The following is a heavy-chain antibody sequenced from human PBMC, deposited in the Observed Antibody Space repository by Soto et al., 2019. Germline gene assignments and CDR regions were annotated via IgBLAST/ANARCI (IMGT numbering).Heavy chain of an antibody. CDR3: ARRWGDHFGY. V-gene: IGHV4-59*08. J-gene: IGHJ4*02. CDR1: GGSISSYY. CDR2: IYYSGST. Sequence: QVQLQESGPGLVKPSETLSLTCTVSGGSISSYYWSWIRQPPGKGLEWIGYIYYSGSTNYNPSLKSRVTISVDTSKNQFSLKLSSVSAADTAVYYCARRWGDHFGYWGQGTLVTVSS. D-gene: IGHD2-21*02.